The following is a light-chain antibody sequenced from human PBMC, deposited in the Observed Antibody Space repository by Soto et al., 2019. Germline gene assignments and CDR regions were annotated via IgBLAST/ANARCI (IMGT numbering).Light chain of an antibody. J-gene: IGKJ2*01. V-gene: IGKV3-15*01. CDR1: QSISTE. CDR3: QQGHNSPLT. Sequence: EIVMTQSPATLSLSPGERATLSCRASQSISTELSWYQQKPGQPPRLLIYSASTRATGVPARFTGSGSGSEFTLTISGLQSEYFAVYYCQQGHNSPLTFDQGTRLEI. CDR2: SAS.